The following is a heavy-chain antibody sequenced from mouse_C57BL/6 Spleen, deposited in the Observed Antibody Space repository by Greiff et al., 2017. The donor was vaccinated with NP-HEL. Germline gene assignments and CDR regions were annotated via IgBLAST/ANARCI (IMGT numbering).Heavy chain of an antibody. J-gene: IGHJ4*01. CDR2: IFPGSGST. Sequence: QVQLQQSGPELVKPGASVKISCKASGYTFTDYCINWVKQRPGQGLEWIGWIFPGSGSTYYNEKFKGKATLTVDKSSSTAYMLLSSLTSEDSAVSFFSSGLYGYYYAMDYWGQGTSVTVSS. V-gene: IGHV1-75*01. D-gene: IGHD2-2*01. CDR3: SSGLYGYYYAMDY. CDR1: GYTFTDYC.